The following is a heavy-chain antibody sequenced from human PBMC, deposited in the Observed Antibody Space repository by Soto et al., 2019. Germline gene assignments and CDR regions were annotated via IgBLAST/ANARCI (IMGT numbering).Heavy chain of an antibody. D-gene: IGHD6-19*01. V-gene: IGHV3-30*18. CDR1: GFTFSSYG. CDR3: AKSRIWLRSSGWYTFSY. Sequence: QVQLVESGGGVVQPGRSLRLSCAASGFTFSSYGMHWVRQAPGKGLEWVAVISYDGSNKYYSYSVKGRFTISRDNSKNTLYLQMNSLRAEDTAVYYCAKSRIWLRSSGWYTFSYWGQGTLVTVSS. J-gene: IGHJ4*02. CDR2: ISYDGSNK.